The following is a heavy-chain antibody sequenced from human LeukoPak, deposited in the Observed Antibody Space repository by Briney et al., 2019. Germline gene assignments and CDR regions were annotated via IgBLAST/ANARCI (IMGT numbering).Heavy chain of an antibody. J-gene: IGHJ6*03. CDR2: ISSSSSYI. D-gene: IGHD1-26*01. CDR1: GFTFSSYS. Sequence: GGSLRLSCAASGFTFSSYSMNWVRQAPGKGLEWVSSISSSSSYIYYADSVKGRFTISRDNSKNTLYLQMNSLRAEDTAVYYCAKDGWEQRGEPDYYYYMDVWGKGTTVTISS. V-gene: IGHV3-21*01. CDR3: AKDGWEQRGEPDYYYYMDV.